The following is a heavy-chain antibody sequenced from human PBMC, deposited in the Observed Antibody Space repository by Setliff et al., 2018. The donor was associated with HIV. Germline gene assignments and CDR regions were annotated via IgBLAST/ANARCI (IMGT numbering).Heavy chain of an antibody. CDR2: IYYSGGT. Sequence: SETLSLTCNVSGGSIGSYYWNWIRQPPGKGLEWIGYIYYSGGTNYNPSLKSRVTISADKSKNQFSLKLSPVTAADTAVYYCARGSSGWTFDYWGQGTLVTVSS. CDR1: GGSIGSYY. D-gene: IGHD6-19*01. J-gene: IGHJ4*02. V-gene: IGHV4-59*01. CDR3: ARGSSGWTFDY.